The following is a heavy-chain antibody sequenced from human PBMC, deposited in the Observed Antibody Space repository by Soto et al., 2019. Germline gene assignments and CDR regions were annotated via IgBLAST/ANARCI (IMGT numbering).Heavy chain of an antibody. CDR2: IRSNGDST. Sequence: RWGSRIRSCSASGFTYSVFSMYCVRQAPGKGLEYDQSIRSNGDSTYYADSVKDKFTIARDNSKNTLYLQMSSLREVDTEVYYCVNHRSTVHSPPTWRQGTLVTVSS. D-gene: IGHD4-17*01. CDR1: GFTYSVFS. J-gene: IGHJ5*02. V-gene: IGHV3-64D*06. CDR3: VNHRSTVHSPPT.